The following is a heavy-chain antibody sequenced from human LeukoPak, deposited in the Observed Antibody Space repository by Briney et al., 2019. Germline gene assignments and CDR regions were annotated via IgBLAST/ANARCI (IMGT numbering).Heavy chain of an antibody. D-gene: IGHD2-2*01. V-gene: IGHV1-2*02. J-gene: IGHJ5*02. CDR2: INPNSGGT. Sequence: ASVKVSCKASGYTFTGYYMHWVRQAPGQGLEWMGWINPNSGGTNYAQKFQGRVTMTRDTSISTAYMELSRLRSDDTAVYYCARVVPAAIVRNNWFDPWGQGTLVTVSS. CDR3: ARVVPAAIVRNNWFDP. CDR1: GYTFTGYY.